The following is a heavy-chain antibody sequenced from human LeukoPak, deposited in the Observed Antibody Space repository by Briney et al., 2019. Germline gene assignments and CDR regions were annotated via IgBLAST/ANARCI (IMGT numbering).Heavy chain of an antibody. CDR2: IYSGGST. D-gene: IGHD4-17*01. V-gene: IGHV3-53*01. CDR1: GFTFSSYA. J-gene: IGHJ4*02. Sequence: PGRSLRLSCAASGFTFSSYAMHWVRQAPGKGLEWVSVIYSGGSTYYADSVKGRFTISRDNSKNTLYLQMNSLRAEDTAVYYCARAGPSTVTLDHWGQGTQVTVSS. CDR3: ARAGPSTVTLDH.